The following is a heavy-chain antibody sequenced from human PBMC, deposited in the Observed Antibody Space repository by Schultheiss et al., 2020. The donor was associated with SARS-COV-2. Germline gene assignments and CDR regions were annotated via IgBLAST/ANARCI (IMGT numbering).Heavy chain of an antibody. CDR2: TYYRSKWYY. CDR3: AREGYSYGYMLNWFDP. J-gene: IGHJ5*02. CDR1: GDSVSSNSAA. D-gene: IGHD5-18*01. V-gene: IGHV6-1*01. Sequence: SQTLSLTCAISGDSVSSNSAAWNWIRQSPSRGLEWLGRTYYRSKWYYDYGISVKSRITINPDTSKNQFSLQLNSVTPEDTAVYYCAREGYSYGYMLNWFDPWGQGTLVTVSS.